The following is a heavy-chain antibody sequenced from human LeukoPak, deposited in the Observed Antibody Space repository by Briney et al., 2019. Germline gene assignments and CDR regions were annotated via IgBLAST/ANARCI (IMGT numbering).Heavy chain of an antibody. J-gene: IGHJ4*02. V-gene: IGHV1-2*02. D-gene: IGHD6-19*01. CDR3: ARGVRQWHSGYFDY. CDR2: LNPNSAGAT. CDR1: GYTFTGYF. Sequence: ASVKVSCKASGYTFTGYFIHWVRQAPGQRREWMGCLNPNSAGATNYAQKFQGRVTMTRDTSISTVYMELSGLKSDDTAVYFCARGVRQWHSGYFDYWGQGALVTVSS.